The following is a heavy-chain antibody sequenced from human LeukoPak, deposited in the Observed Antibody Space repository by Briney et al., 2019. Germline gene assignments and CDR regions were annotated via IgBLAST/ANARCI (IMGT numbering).Heavy chain of an antibody. CDR1: GYSFISYW. CDR2: IYPGDSDT. Sequence: GESLKISCKGSGYSFISYWIGWVRQMPGKGLEWMGIIYPGDSDTRYSPSFQGQVTISADKSISTAYLQWSSLKASDTAMYYCARAPPTYGNPSPFDYWGQGTLVTVSS. J-gene: IGHJ4*02. CDR3: ARAPPTYGNPSPFDY. V-gene: IGHV5-51*01. D-gene: IGHD4-23*01.